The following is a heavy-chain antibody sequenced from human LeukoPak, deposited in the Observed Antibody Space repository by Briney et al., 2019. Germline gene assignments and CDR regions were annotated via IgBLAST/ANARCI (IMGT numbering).Heavy chain of an antibody. D-gene: IGHD6-13*01. CDR1: GGSISSSSNY. V-gene: IGHV4-61*01. Sequence: PSETLSLTCTVSGGSISSSSNYWSWIRQPPGKGLEWIGYIYYSGSTNYNPSLKSRVTISVDTSKNQFSPKLSSVTAADTAVYYCARVYYSSSYDYWYFDLWGRGTLVTVSS. CDR3: ARVYYSSSYDYWYFDL. J-gene: IGHJ2*01. CDR2: IYYSGST.